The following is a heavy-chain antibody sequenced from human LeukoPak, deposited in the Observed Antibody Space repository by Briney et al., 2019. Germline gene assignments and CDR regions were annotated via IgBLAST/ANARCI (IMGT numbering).Heavy chain of an antibody. Sequence: ASVKVSRKASGYTFTGYYMHWVRQAPGQGLEWMGWINPNSGGTNYAQKFQGRVTMTRDTSISTAYMELSRLRSVDTAVYYCARDFCSSTSCYGSIDYWGQGTLVTVSS. D-gene: IGHD2-2*01. CDR2: INPNSGGT. V-gene: IGHV1-2*02. J-gene: IGHJ4*02. CDR3: ARDFCSSTSCYGSIDY. CDR1: GYTFTGYY.